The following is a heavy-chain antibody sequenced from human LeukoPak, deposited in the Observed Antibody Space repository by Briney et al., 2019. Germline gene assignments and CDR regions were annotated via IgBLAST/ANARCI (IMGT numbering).Heavy chain of an antibody. CDR3: ARARLMTTVTYFDY. J-gene: IGHJ4*02. D-gene: IGHD4-17*01. Sequence: GGSLRLSCAASGFTFSSYSMNWVRQAPGKGLEWVSYISSSSSTIYYADSVKGRFTISRDNAKNSLYLQMNSLRAEDTAVYYCARARLMTTVTYFDYWGQGTLVTVSS. CDR2: ISSSSSTI. CDR1: GFTFSSYS. V-gene: IGHV3-48*04.